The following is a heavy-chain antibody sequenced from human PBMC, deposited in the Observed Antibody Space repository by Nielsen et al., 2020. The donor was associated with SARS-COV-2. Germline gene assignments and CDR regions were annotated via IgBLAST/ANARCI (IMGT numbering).Heavy chain of an antibody. J-gene: IGHJ6*02. Sequence: SGPTLVKPTQTLTLTCTFSGFSLSTNGVGVGWIRQPPGKALEWLAVVYWDEDKSYSPSLKSRLSITKDTSKSQVVLTMTNMDPVDTATYYCAHRGRGNWNPWSFGMDVWGQGTTVTVSS. CDR1: GFSLSTNGVG. D-gene: IGHD1-20*01. CDR3: AHRGRGNWNPWSFGMDV. V-gene: IGHV2-5*02. CDR2: VYWDEDK.